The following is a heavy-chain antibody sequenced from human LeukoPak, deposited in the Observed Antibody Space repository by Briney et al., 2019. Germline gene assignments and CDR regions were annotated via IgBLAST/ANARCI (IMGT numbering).Heavy chain of an antibody. CDR2: IYYSGIT. V-gene: IGHV4-59*02. D-gene: IGHD6-6*01. CDR1: GGSVNGYY. J-gene: IGHJ4*02. Sequence: SETLSLTCTVSGGSVNGYYWSWIRQPPGKGLEWIGYIYYSGITHYYPSLKSRVTISLDTSKNQFSLKLSSVTAADTAVYYCARDRGSSPDYFDYWGQGTLVTVSS. CDR3: ARDRGSSPDYFDY.